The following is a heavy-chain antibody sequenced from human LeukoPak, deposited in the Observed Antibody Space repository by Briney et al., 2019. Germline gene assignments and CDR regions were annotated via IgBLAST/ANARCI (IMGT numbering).Heavy chain of an antibody. Sequence: GGSLRLSCAASGFTFSTYWMNWVRQAPGKGLEWVSGISWNSGSIGYADSVKGRFTISRDNAKNSLYLQMNSLRAEDTALYYCAKDIFGRDIAVAGTFNYWGQGTLVTVSS. CDR2: ISWNSGSI. J-gene: IGHJ4*02. CDR1: GFTFSTYW. V-gene: IGHV3-9*01. CDR3: AKDIFGRDIAVAGTFNY. D-gene: IGHD6-19*01.